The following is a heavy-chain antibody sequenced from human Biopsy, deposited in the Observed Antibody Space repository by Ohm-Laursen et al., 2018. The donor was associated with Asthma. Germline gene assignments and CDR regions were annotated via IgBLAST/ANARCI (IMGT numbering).Heavy chain of an antibody. CDR2: ISYDGSSI. V-gene: IGHV3-30*04. D-gene: IGHD3-3*02. CDR1: RFTYE. Sequence: SLRLSCSASRFTYEMHWVRQAPGKGLEWVAVISYDGSSIYYADSVKGRFTISRDNAKNSLYLQMNSLRAEDTAVYYCARTFHFWSPYHAEHYQLWGQGTLVTVSS. CDR3: ARTFHFWSPYHAEHYQL. J-gene: IGHJ1*01.